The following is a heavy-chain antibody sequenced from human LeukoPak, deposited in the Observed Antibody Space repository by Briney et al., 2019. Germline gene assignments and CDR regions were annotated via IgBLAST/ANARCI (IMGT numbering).Heavy chain of an antibody. D-gene: IGHD3-10*01. V-gene: IGHV5-51*01. CDR3: ARTTMVRGVTRHFDY. CDR1: GYSFTSYW. Sequence: GESLKISCKGSGYSFTSYWIVWVRQMPGKGLEWMGIIYPGDSDTRYSPSFQGQVTISADKSIRTAYLQWSSLKAWDTAMYYCARTTMVRGVTRHFDYWGQGTLVTVSS. J-gene: IGHJ4*02. CDR2: IYPGDSDT.